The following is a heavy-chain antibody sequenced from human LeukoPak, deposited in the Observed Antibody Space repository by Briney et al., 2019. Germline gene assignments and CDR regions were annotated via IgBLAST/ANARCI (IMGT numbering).Heavy chain of an antibody. V-gene: IGHV3-30-3*01. CDR1: GFTFSSYA. CDR3: ARGGLAGFDY. CDR2: ISYDGSNK. J-gene: IGHJ4*02. D-gene: IGHD3-3*02. Sequence: PGGSLRLSCAASGFTFSSYAMHWVRQAPGKGLEWVAVISYDGSNKYYADSVKGRFTISRDNSKNTLYLQMNSLRAEDTAVYYCARGGLAGFDYWGQGTLVTVSS.